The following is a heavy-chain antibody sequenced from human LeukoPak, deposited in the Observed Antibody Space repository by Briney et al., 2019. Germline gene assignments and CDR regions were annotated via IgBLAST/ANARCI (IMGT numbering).Heavy chain of an antibody. CDR1: GGSISSYF. Sequence: ASETLSLTCSVSGGSISSYFWSWIRQPAGKGLEWIGRIYTSGSPNYNPSLKSRVTMSVDTSKTQFSLKLRSVTAADTAVYYCARTPFYYDSSAYYPLLERYYFDYWGQGTLVTVSS. J-gene: IGHJ4*02. V-gene: IGHV4-4*07. CDR3: ARTPFYYDSSAYYPLLERYYFDY. CDR2: IYTSGSP. D-gene: IGHD3-22*01.